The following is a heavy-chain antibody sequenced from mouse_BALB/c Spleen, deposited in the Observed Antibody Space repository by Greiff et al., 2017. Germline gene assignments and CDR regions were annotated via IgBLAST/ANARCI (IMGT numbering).Heavy chain of an antibody. CDR2: ISSGSSTI. CDR3: ARTYYGSRAMDY. D-gene: IGHD1-2*01. CDR1: GFTFSSFG. Sequence: EVMLVESGGGLVQPGGSRKLSCAASGFTFSSFGMHWVRQAPEKGLEWVAYISSGSSTIYYADTVKGRFTISRDNPKNTLFLQMTSLRSEDTAMYYCARTYYGSRAMDYWGQGTSVTVSS. J-gene: IGHJ4*01. V-gene: IGHV5-17*02.